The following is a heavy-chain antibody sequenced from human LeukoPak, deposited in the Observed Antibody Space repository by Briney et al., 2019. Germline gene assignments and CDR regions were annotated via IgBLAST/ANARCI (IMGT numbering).Heavy chain of an antibody. J-gene: IGHJ5*02. CDR1: GGSISGYY. V-gene: IGHV4-4*07. D-gene: IGHD3-22*01. CDR3: AREGQDHYDSSGHRDWFDP. CDR2: MYSSGST. Sequence: SETLSLTCTVSGGSISGYYWTWIRQPAGKGLEWIGRMYSSGSTNYNPSLNSRVIMSIDTSNNQFSLKMSSVTAADTAVYYCAREGQDHYDSSGHRDWFDPWGQGTLVTVSS.